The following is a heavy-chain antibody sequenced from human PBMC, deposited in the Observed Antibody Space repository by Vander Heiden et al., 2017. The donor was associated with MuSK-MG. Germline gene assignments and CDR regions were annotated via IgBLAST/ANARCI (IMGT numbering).Heavy chain of an antibody. CDR1: AFTFRDHY. CDR2: TRNKANSYTT. Sequence: EVQLVESGGGLVQPGGSLRLSCAASAFTFRDHYMDGVRQAPGKGLEWVGRTRNKANSYTTQYAASVQGRFTISRDDSKNSLYLQMSSLKTEDTAVYYCARVATTVYHFDYWGQGALVTVSS. V-gene: IGHV3-72*01. D-gene: IGHD2-21*02. J-gene: IGHJ4*02. CDR3: ARVATTVYHFDY.